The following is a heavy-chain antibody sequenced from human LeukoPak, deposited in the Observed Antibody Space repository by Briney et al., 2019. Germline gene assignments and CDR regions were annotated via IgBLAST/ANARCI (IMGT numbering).Heavy chain of an antibody. CDR2: ISYDGSEK. V-gene: IGHV3-30*03. CDR3: ARDGSYCSGGGCYTAEYFQH. J-gene: IGHJ1*01. CDR1: GFTFSSYG. D-gene: IGHD2-15*01. Sequence: GGSLRLSCAASGFTFSSYGMHWVRQAPGKGLEWVAVISYDGSEKHYADSVKGRFTISRDNSKNTLHLQMNSLRAEDTAVYYCARDGSYCSGGGCYTAEYFQHWGQGTLVTVSS.